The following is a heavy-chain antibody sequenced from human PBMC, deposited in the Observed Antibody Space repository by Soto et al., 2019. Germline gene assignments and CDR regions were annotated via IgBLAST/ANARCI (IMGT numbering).Heavy chain of an antibody. CDR2: MNPNRGNT. V-gene: IGHV1-8*01. CDR3: ARGRGYSNP. CDR1: GYTFTSYD. Sequence: QVQLVQSGAEVKKPGASVKVSCKASGYTFTSYDISWVRQATGQGLEWMGWMNPNRGNTGYAQKFQCRVTMTRDTSISTAYLELRSLRSEDTAVYDCARGRGYSNPWGQGTLVTVSS. J-gene: IGHJ5*02. D-gene: IGHD6-25*01.